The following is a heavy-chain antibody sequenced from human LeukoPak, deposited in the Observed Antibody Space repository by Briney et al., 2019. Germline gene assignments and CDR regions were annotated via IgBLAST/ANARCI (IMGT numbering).Heavy chain of an antibody. V-gene: IGHV3-23*01. J-gene: IGHJ4*02. CDR1: GFTFSSYA. CDR3: AKALIRGGYYFDY. Sequence: GGSLRLSCAASGFTFSSYAMSWVRQAPGKGLEWVSAISGSGGGTYYADSVKGRFTISRDNSKNTLYLQMNSLRAEDTAVYYCAKALIRGGYYFDYWGQGTLVTVSS. CDR2: ISGSGGGT. D-gene: IGHD3-3*01.